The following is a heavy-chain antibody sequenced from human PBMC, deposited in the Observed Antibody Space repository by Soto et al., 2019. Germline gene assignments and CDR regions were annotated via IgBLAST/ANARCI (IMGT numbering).Heavy chain of an antibody. V-gene: IGHV4-31*03. J-gene: IGHJ4*02. D-gene: IGHD5-18*01. CDR2: IYYSGST. CDR1: GGSISSGGYY. Sequence: SETLSLTCTVSGGSISSGGYYWSWIRQHPGKGLEWIGYIYYSGSTYYNPSLKSRVTISVDTSKDQFSLKLSSVTAADTAVYYCARGRGYSYGYFGYWGQGALVTVSS. CDR3: ARGRGYSYGYFGY.